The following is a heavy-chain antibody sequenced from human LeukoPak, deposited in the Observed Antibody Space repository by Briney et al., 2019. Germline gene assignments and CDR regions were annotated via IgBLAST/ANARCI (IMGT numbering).Heavy chain of an antibody. V-gene: IGHV5-51*01. CDR2: NYPGDSDT. CDR3: ARPNYYAASAFDF. D-gene: IGHD3-10*01. J-gene: IGHJ4*02. CDR1: GYSFTNHW. Sequence: GESLKISCKGSGYSFTNHWIAWVRQLPGKGLEWMGSNYPGDSDTRYSPSFQGRVTISADKSISTAYLQWSSLRASDTAMYYCARPNYYAASAFDFWGQGTLVTVSS.